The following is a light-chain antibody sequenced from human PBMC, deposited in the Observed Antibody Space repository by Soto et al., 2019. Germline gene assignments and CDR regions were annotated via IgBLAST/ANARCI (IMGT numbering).Light chain of an antibody. CDR1: SSDIGSSNS. CDR2: GVS. J-gene: IGLJ1*01. V-gene: IGLV2-14*01. CDR3: SSYTSSSTYV. Sequence: QSALTQPASVSGSPGQSITISCSETSSDIGSSNSVSWYQQHPGKAPKLMIFGVSVRPLGVSNRFSGSKFGNTASLTISGLQAEDEADYYCSSYTSSSTYVFGSGTKLTVL.